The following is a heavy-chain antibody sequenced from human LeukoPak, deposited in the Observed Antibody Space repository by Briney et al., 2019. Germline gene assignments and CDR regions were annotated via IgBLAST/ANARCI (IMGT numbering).Heavy chain of an antibody. D-gene: IGHD2-15*01. CDR3: ARDQLVVATNDAFDI. J-gene: IGHJ3*02. CDR2: IIPIFGTA. Sequence: ASVKVSCKASGGTFSSYAISWVRQAPGQGLEWMGGIIPIFGTANYAQKFQGRVTITADESTSTAYMELSSLRSEDTAVYYCARDQLVVATNDAFDIWGQGTMVTVSS. CDR1: GGTFSSYA. V-gene: IGHV1-69*13.